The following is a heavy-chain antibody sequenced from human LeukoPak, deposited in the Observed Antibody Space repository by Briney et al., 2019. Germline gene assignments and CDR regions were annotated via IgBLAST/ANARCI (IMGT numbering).Heavy chain of an antibody. CDR2: ITPTSSYI. Sequence: GGSLRLSCGASGFTFSSFSMNWVRQARGKGLEWVSSITPTSSYIYYADSVRGRFTISRDNAKNSLFLQMDSLSAEDTAVYYCVRLRRSSATGGYYYYYDYWGQGILVTVSS. D-gene: IGHD3-22*01. CDR1: GFTFSSFS. V-gene: IGHV3-21*01. CDR3: VRLRRSSATGGYYYYYDY. J-gene: IGHJ4*02.